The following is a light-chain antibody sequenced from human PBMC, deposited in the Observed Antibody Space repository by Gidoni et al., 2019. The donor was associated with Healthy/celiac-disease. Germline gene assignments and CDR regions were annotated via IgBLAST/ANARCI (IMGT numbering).Light chain of an antibody. Sequence: DIVMTQSPLSLPVTPGEPASISCRSSQSLLHSNGYNYLDWYLQKPGQSPQLLIYLGSNRASGVPDRFSGSGSGTDFTLKISRVEAEDVGVYYCMQALQTPLTFAPXTKVDIK. CDR2: LGS. V-gene: IGKV2-28*01. CDR1: QSLLHSNGYNY. J-gene: IGKJ3*01. CDR3: MQALQTPLT.